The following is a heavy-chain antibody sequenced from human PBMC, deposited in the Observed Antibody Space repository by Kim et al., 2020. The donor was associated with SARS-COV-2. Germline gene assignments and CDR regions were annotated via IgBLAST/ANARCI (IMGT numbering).Heavy chain of an antibody. Sequence: GGSLRLSCVASGLTFSSFAMTWVRQAPGKGLEWVAAIRGDGDNTYYADSVKGRFTISRDNSKKTLYLEMNSLRADDTATYYCAKRSRYRSFSYFYYGMDAWGQGTTVTVSS. V-gene: IGHV3-23*01. CDR1: GLTFSSFA. CDR2: IRGDGDNT. D-gene: IGHD3-3*01. CDR3: AKRSRYRSFSYFYYGMDA. J-gene: IGHJ6*02.